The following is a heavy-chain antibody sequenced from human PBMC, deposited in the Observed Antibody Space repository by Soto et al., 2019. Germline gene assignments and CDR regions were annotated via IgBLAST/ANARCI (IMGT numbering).Heavy chain of an antibody. CDR2: FDPEDGET. D-gene: IGHD3-3*01. CDR3: ARSSGGNFGIIIEGSNWFDP. V-gene: IGHV1-24*01. Sequence: GASVKVSCKVSGYTLTELSMHWVRQAPGKVLEWMGGFDPEDGETIYAQKFQGRVTMTRDTSRSTVYMELRSLRSDDTAIYYCARSSGGNFGIIIEGSNWFDPWGQGTLVTVSS. J-gene: IGHJ5*02. CDR1: GYTLTELS.